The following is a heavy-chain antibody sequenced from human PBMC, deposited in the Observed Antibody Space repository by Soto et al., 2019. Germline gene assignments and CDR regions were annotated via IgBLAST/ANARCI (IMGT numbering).Heavy chain of an antibody. Sequence: GSRRLPCSASGFTFSDYFMSWIRQAAGKGLEWVSFISGSSDNIKYADSVKVRFTIARDNAKNSLYLQMNSLRAEDTAVYYCVRDSARIVVVPRVDGDNWLDPWGQGTLVTVSS. D-gene: IGHD2-2*01. CDR3: VRDSARIVVVPRVDGDNWLDP. CDR1: GFTFSDYF. J-gene: IGHJ5*02. V-gene: IGHV3-11*06. CDR2: ISGSSDNI.